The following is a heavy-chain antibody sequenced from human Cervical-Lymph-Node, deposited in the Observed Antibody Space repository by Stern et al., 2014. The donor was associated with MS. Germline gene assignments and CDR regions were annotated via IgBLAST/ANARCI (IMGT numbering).Heavy chain of an antibody. Sequence: VQLVESGGGVVQPGRSLRLSCAASGFVFRSYALHWVRQAPGKGLEWVALISYDGSDKYYADSVKGRFTVSRDNSNNTVDLEMNSLRLEDTAVYYCAKGGSGSDLDWGQGSLVTVSS. V-gene: IGHV3-30-3*01. CDR1: GFVFRSYA. D-gene: IGHD1-26*01. J-gene: IGHJ4*02. CDR3: AKGGSGSDLD. CDR2: ISYDGSDK.